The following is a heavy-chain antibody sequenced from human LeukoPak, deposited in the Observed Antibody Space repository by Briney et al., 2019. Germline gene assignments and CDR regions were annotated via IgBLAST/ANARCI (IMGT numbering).Heavy chain of an antibody. Sequence: PSDTLSLTCSVSGGSMSGYYWRGLRQPPGKGLEGIGYIHSNGRTNSNPSLTSRVTISVDTFKNQFSLNLISVTAADTAVYYCARYYCPNGVCQGFDYWGQGTLVTVSS. V-gene: IGHV4-59*07. D-gene: IGHD2-8*01. CDR2: IHSNGRT. CDR1: GGSMSGYY. CDR3: ARYYCPNGVCQGFDY. J-gene: IGHJ4*02.